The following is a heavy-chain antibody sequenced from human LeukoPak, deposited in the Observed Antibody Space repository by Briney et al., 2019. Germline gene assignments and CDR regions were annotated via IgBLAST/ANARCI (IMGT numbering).Heavy chain of an antibody. CDR3: ARDGALWDIVVVPAAAPRGAFDI. D-gene: IGHD2-2*01. J-gene: IGHJ3*02. Sequence: SETLSLTCTVSGGSISSYYWSWIRQPAGKGLEWIGRIYTGGSTNYNPSLKSRVTISVDKSKNQFSLKLSSVTAADTAVYYCARDGALWDIVVVPAAAPRGAFDIWGQGTMVTVSS. V-gene: IGHV4-4*07. CDR1: GGSISSYY. CDR2: IYTGGST.